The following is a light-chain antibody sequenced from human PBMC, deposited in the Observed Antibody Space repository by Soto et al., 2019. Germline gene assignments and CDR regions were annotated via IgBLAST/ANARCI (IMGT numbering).Light chain of an antibody. CDR2: GAS. V-gene: IGKV3-15*01. CDR1: QSVSSN. CDR3: QQYNNWPLT. Sequence: EIVLTQSPATLSLSPGERATLSCRASQSVSSNLAWYQQKPGQALRLLIYGASTRATGIPARFSGSGSGTEFTLTISSLQSEDFAVYYCQQYNNWPLTFGQGTKVDIK. J-gene: IGKJ1*01.